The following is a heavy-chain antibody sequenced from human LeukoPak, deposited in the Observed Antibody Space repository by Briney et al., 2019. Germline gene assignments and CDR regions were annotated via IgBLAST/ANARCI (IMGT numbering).Heavy chain of an antibody. V-gene: IGHV4-59*08. CDR1: GGSTSIYY. D-gene: IGHD3-16*01. CDR2: IYYSGNT. J-gene: IGHJ4*02. Sequence: SSETLSLTCTVSGGSTSIYYWSWIRQPPGKGLEWLGYIYYSGNTNYNPSLNSRVTISIDTSKNQFSLRLSSVTAADTAVYYCARLQIGGSYYFDYWGQGTLVTVSS. CDR3: ARLQIGGSYYFDY.